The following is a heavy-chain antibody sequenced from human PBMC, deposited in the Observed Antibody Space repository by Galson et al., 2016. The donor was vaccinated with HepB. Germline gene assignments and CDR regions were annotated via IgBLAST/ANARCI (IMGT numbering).Heavy chain of an antibody. Sequence: SVKVSCKASGYTFTSYYMHWVRQAPGQGPEWMGTINPRGGSTGYAQKFQGRVTMTRDTSTSTVYMELSSLRSEDTAVYYCARDPGDSYNLPYDYWGQGTLVTVAS. D-gene: IGHD5-24*01. CDR1: GYTFTSYY. CDR3: ARDPGDSYNLPYDY. V-gene: IGHV1-46*01. CDR2: INPRGGST. J-gene: IGHJ4*02.